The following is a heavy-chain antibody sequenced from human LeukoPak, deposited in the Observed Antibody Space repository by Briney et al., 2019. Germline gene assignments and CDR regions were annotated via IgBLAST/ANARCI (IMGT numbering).Heavy chain of an antibody. CDR1: GFTVSSNY. D-gene: IGHD6-19*01. CDR3: ARGRAVAGSTVIDY. CDR2: IYSGGST. V-gene: IGHV3-53*05. J-gene: IGHJ4*02. Sequence: GGSLRLSCAASGFTVSSNYMSWVRQAPGKGLEWVSVIYSGGSTHYADSVKGRFTISRDNSKNTLYLPMNSLRPEDTAMYYCARGRAVAGSTVIDYWGQGTLVTVSS.